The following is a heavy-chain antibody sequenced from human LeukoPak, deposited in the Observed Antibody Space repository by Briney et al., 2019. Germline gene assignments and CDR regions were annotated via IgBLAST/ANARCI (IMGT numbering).Heavy chain of an antibody. CDR2: ISGYSGNT. CDR3: ARVGATSGDALDYDY. CDR1: GYSFTKYG. Sequence: GASVKVSCKASGYSFTKYGISWVRQAPGQGLEWMGWISGYSGNTNYAPKLQGRVTMTTDTSTSTAYMELRSLTSADRRTYYCARVGATSGDALDYDYWGQGSLVTVSS. J-gene: IGHJ4*02. D-gene: IGHD1-26*01. V-gene: IGHV1-18*01.